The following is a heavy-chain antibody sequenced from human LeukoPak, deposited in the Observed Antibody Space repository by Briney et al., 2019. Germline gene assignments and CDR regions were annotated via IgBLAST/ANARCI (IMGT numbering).Heavy chain of an antibody. Sequence: GGSLRLSCAASGLSFSTFAMSWVRQGPARGLEWVSSMRGNGETFYADSVKGRFTLSSDSSRNTVYLQLNNLRVEDTAIYYCARASWVSSIDAVRWGQGTLVTVSS. CDR1: GLSFSTFA. CDR2: MRGNGET. J-gene: IGHJ4*02. CDR3: ARASWVSSIDAVR. V-gene: IGHV3-23*01. D-gene: IGHD2-21*01.